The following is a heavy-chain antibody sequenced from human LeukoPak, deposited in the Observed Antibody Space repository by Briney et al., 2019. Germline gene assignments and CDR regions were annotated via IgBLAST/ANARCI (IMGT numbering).Heavy chain of an antibody. J-gene: IGHJ4*02. Sequence: GASVKVSCEASGYTFTGYYMHWVRQAPGQGLEWMGRINPNSGGTNYAQKFQGRVTMTRDTSISTAYMELSRLRSDDTAVYYCARVNVRYYDSSGYYLAYWGQGTLVTVSS. V-gene: IGHV1-2*06. CDR1: GYTFTGYY. CDR3: ARVNVRYYDSSGYYLAY. D-gene: IGHD3-22*01. CDR2: INPNSGGT.